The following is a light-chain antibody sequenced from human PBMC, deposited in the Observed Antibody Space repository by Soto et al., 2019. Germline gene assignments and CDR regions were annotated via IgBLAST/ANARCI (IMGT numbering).Light chain of an antibody. V-gene: IGKV3-15*01. CDR2: SAS. CDR1: QSISDT. Sequence: EIVMTQSPATLSVSPGGIATLSCSTSQSISDTLACYQQKPGQAPRLLIYSASRRATGFPARFSGSGSGTDFTLTISSLQSEDFAVYYCQQYENWPWTFGQGTKVDIK. J-gene: IGKJ1*01. CDR3: QQYENWPWT.